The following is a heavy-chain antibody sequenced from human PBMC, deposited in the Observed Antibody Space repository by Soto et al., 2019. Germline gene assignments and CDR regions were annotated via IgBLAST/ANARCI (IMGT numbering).Heavy chain of an antibody. D-gene: IGHD5-12*01. CDR1: GGSFSGYY. CDR2: INHSGST. J-gene: IGHJ6*02. CDR3: ARGFRRYCVYASPRGYYGMDV. Sequence: SETLSLTCAVYGGSFSGYYWSWIRQPPGKGLEWIGEINHSGSTNYNPSLKSRVTISVDTSKNQFSLKLSSVTAADTAVYYCARGFRRYCVYASPRGYYGMDVWGQGTTVTVSS. V-gene: IGHV4-34*01.